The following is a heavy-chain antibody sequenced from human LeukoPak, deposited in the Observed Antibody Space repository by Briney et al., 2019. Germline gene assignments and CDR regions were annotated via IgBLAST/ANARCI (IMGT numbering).Heavy chain of an antibody. V-gene: IGHV1-8*01. Sequence: ASVKVSCKTSGYNFNSYDINWVRQATGQGLEWMGWMNPNSGNTGYAQKFQGRVTMTRNTSISTAYMELSSLRSEDTAVYYCARGTGHCSSTSCYKGKDYWGQGTLVTVSS. CDR3: ARGTGHCSSTSCYKGKDY. D-gene: IGHD2-2*02. CDR1: GYNFNSYD. CDR2: MNPNSGNT. J-gene: IGHJ4*02.